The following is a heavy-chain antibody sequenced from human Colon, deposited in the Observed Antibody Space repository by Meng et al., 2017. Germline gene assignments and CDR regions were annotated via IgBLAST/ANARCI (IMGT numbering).Heavy chain of an antibody. CDR3: ATCDSTGYYSVY. Sequence: ESLKISCAASGFTFSTYSMNWVRQAPGRGLEWVSSISSSSSYIYYADSVKGRFTISRDNAKNSLYLQMNSLRAEDAAVYYCATCDSTGYYSVYWGQGTLVTVSS. D-gene: IGHD3-22*01. CDR1: GFTFSTYS. V-gene: IGHV3-21*01. CDR2: ISSSSSYI. J-gene: IGHJ4*02.